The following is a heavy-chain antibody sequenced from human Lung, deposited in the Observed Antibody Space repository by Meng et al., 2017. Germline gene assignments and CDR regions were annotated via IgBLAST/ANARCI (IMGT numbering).Heavy chain of an antibody. CDR1: GYTFTSYY. J-gene: IGHJ4*02. CDR2: LGAHDGDR. V-gene: IGHV1-18*04. CDR3: ARGTPGRSYSDF. D-gene: IGHD3-10*01. Sequence: QVQLVQSGAEVKKPGASVKVSCKASGYTFTSYYIHWVRQAPGKGLEWMAWLGAHDGDRSHAPRFQGRVTVTADRLTATSFMELRNLRYDDTAVYYCARGTPGRSYSDFWGQGTLVTVSS.